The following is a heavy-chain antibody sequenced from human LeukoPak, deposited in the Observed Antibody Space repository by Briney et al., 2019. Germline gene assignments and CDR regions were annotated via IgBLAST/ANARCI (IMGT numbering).Heavy chain of an antibody. CDR1: GGSLSGYY. D-gene: IGHD2-2*01. J-gene: IGHJ4*02. CDR3: AGHCSSTSCPDY. Sequence: SETLSLTCAVYGGSLSGYYWSWIRQPPGKGLEWIGEINHSGSTNYNPSLKSRVTISVDTSKNQFSLKLSSVTAADTAVYYCAGHCSSTSCPDYWGQGTLVTVSS. V-gene: IGHV4-34*01. CDR2: INHSGST.